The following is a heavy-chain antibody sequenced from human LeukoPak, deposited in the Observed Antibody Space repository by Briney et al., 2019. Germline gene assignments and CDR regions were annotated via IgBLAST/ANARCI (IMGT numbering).Heavy chain of an antibody. CDR1: GYTFTGYY. J-gene: IGHJ4*02. Sequence: RASVKVSCKASGYTFTGYYMHWVRQAPGQGLEWMGWINPNSGGTNYAQKFQGRVTMTRDTSISTAYMEPSRLRSDDTAVYYCARGHGYSSAWYPPAYWGQGTLVTVSS. D-gene: IGHD6-19*01. CDR2: INPNSGGT. CDR3: ARGHGYSSAWYPPAY. V-gene: IGHV1-2*02.